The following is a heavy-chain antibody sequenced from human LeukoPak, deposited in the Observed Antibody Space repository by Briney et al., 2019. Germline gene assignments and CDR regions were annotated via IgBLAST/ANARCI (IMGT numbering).Heavy chain of an antibody. CDR2: IYYSGST. Sequence: KPSETLSLTCTVSGGSISSYYWSWIRQPPGKGLEWIGYIYYSGSTNYNPSLKSRVTISVDTSKNQFSLKLSSVTAADTAVYYCARGSVVAATTYYFDYWGQGTLVTVSS. CDR3: ARGSVVAATTYYFDY. V-gene: IGHV4-59*12. CDR1: GGSISSYY. J-gene: IGHJ4*02. D-gene: IGHD2-15*01.